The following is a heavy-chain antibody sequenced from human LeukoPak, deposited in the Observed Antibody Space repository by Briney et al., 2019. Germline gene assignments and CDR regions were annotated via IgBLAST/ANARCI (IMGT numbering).Heavy chain of an antibody. CDR3: ARSPNSGYDPFDY. Sequence: SETLSLTCIVSGGSISSSSYYWGWIRQPPGKGLEWIGSIYYSGSTYYNPSLKSRVTISVDTSKNQFSLKLSPVTAADTAVYYCARSPNSGYDPFDYWGQGTLVTVSS. D-gene: IGHD5-12*01. J-gene: IGHJ4*02. V-gene: IGHV4-39*01. CDR1: GGSISSSSYY. CDR2: IYYSGST.